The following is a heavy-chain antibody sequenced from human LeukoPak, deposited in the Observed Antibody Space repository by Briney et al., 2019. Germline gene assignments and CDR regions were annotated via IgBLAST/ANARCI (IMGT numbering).Heavy chain of an antibody. CDR1: GFTFTGYD. CDR3: TRGGETMVPDWYFDL. Sequence: VASVKVSCKASGFTFTGYDINWVRQAPGQGLEWMGWMNPYSGHTGYAQKFQGRVTITRNTSITTTYMELSSLKSEDTAVYYCTRGGETMVPDWYFDLWGRGTLVTVSS. CDR2: MNPYSGHT. J-gene: IGHJ2*01. D-gene: IGHD3-10*01. V-gene: IGHV1-8*03.